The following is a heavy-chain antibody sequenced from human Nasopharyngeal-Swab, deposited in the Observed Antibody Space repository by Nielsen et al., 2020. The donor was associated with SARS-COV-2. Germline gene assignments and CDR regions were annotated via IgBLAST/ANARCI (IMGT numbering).Heavy chain of an antibody. D-gene: IGHD3-9*01. V-gene: IGHV4-39*01. J-gene: IGHJ4*02. Sequence: SETLSLTCTVSGGPISSNAYLWGWIRQPPGKGLEWIGNIHYSGRTYYNPSLKSRVTISVDTSKNQFSLKLTSVTAADTAFYYCARTTDTLTGYGMLHWGQGTLVSVSS. CDR2: IHYSGRT. CDR3: ARTTDTLTGYGMLH. CDR1: GGPISSNAYL.